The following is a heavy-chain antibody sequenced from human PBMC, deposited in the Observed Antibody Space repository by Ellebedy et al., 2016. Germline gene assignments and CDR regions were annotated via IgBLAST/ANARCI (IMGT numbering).Heavy chain of an antibody. CDR1: GYTFTSYG. Sequence: ASVKVSCXASGYTFTSYGISWVRQAPGQGLEWMGWISAYNGNTNYAQKLQGRVTMTTDTSTSTAYMELRSLRSDDTALYYCARDLGAYPLRNWFDPWGQGTLVTVSS. D-gene: IGHD1-26*01. CDR3: ARDLGAYPLRNWFDP. J-gene: IGHJ5*02. V-gene: IGHV1-18*01. CDR2: ISAYNGNT.